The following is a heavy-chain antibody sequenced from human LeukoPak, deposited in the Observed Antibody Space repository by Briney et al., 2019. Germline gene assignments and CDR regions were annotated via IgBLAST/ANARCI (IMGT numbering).Heavy chain of an antibody. D-gene: IGHD6-13*01. CDR2: ISGSGGST. J-gene: IGHJ5*02. V-gene: IGHV3-23*01. CDR3: AKTNSNSVSSSWYMDWFDP. CDR1: GFTFSSYA. Sequence: GGSLRLSCAASGFTFSSYAMSWVRQAPGKGLEWVSAISGSGGSTYYADSVKGRFTISRDHSKNTLYLQMNSLRAEDTAVYYCAKTNSNSVSSSWYMDWFDPWGQGTLVTVSS.